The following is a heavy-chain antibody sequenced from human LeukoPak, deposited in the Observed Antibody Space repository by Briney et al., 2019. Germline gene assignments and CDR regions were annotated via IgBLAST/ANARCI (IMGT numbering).Heavy chain of an antibody. Sequence: GGSLRLSCAASGFTCSECYMSWIRQAPGKGLEWVSTIKGIGPTTYYADSVKGRFTISRDNAKNSLFLQMSSLRADDTAIYYCARAGELRYMDVWSKGTAVTVSS. V-gene: IGHV3-11*04. J-gene: IGHJ6*03. D-gene: IGHD3-16*01. CDR1: GFTCSECY. CDR3: ARAGELRYMDV. CDR2: IKGIGPTT.